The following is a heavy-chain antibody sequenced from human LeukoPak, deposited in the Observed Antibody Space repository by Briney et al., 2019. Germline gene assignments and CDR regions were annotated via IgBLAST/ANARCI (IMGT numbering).Heavy chain of an antibody. CDR1: GFSVSTSY. D-gene: IGHD4-17*01. J-gene: IGHJ4*02. CDR3: ARGSYGDFTAFDY. V-gene: IGHV3-66*01. Sequence: GGSLRLSCAASGFSVSTSYMSWVRQAPGKGLEWVSLIYTGGGTYYADSAKGRFTISRDNSKNTLYLHMNSLGAEDTAVYYCARGSYGDFTAFDYWGQGTLVTVSS. CDR2: IYTGGGT.